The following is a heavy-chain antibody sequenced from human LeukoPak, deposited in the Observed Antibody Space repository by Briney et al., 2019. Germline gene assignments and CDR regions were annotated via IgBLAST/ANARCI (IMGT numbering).Heavy chain of an antibody. J-gene: IGHJ5*02. CDR2: INPNSGGT. CDR1: GYTFTGYY. V-gene: IGHV1-2*02. Sequence: ASVKVSCKASGYTFTGYYMHWVRQAPGQGLEWMGWINPNSGGTNYAQKFRGRVTMTRDTSISTAYMELSRLRSDDTAVYYCATTTDIVVVPAANTWGQGTLVTVSS. CDR3: ATTTDIVVVPAANT. D-gene: IGHD2-2*01.